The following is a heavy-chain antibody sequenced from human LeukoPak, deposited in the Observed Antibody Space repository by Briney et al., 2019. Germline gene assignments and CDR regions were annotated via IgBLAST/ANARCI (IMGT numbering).Heavy chain of an antibody. CDR3: VSPAYSSGWELDY. Sequence: SETLSLTCAVYGGSLSGYYWSWIRQPPGKGLEWIGEINDSGSTNYNPSLKSRVTISVDTSKNHFSLKLSSVTAADTAVYYCVSPAYSSGWELDYWGQGTLVTVS. CDR2: INDSGST. J-gene: IGHJ4*02. D-gene: IGHD6-19*01. CDR1: GGSLSGYY. V-gene: IGHV4-34*01.